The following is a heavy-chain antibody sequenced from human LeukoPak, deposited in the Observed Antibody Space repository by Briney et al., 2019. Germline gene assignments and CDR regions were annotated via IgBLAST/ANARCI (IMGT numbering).Heavy chain of an antibody. CDR1: GFTFSSYW. CDR3: ARTYDSGSFDY. D-gene: IGHD3-10*01. CDR2: INYDGTER. J-gene: IGHJ4*02. Sequence: GGSLRLSCAASGFTFSSYWMSWVRQAPGEGLEWVANINYDGTERYYVDSVKGRFTISRDNAKNSLFLQMDSLRAEDSAVYYCARTYDSGSFDYRGQGTLVTVSS. V-gene: IGHV3-7*04.